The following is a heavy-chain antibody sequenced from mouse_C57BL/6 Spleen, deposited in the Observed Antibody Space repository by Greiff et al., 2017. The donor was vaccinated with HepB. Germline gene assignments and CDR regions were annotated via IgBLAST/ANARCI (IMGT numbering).Heavy chain of an antibody. CDR1: GYTFTDYN. J-gene: IGHJ4*01. V-gene: IGHV1-18*01. CDR2: INPNNGGT. D-gene: IGHD1-1*01. CDR3: ARLDHYGSSFYARDY. Sequence: EVQLQQSGPELVKPGASVKIPCKASGYTFTDYNMDWVKQSHGKSLEWIGDINPNNGGTIYNQKFKGKSTLTVDKYSSTAYMDLRSLTSEDTAVYDCARLDHYGSSFYARDYWGQGTSVTVSS.